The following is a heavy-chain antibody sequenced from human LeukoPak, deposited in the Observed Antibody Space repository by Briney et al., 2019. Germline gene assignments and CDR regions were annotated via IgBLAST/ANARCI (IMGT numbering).Heavy chain of an antibody. CDR1: GGTFSRYA. V-gene: IGHV1-69*13. Sequence: SVKVSCKASGGTFSRYAISWVRQAPGQGLEWMGGITPIFGIPNYAQKFQGRVTITADESTSTAYMELSSLRFEDTAVYYCARDSEHYYGLGNYYKYYYYMDVWGKGTTVTVSS. CDR2: ITPIFGIP. J-gene: IGHJ6*03. D-gene: IGHD3-10*01. CDR3: ARDSEHYYGLGNYYKYYYYMDV.